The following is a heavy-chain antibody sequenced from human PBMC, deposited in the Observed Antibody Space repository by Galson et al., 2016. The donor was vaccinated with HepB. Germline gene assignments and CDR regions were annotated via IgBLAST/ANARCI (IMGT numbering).Heavy chain of an antibody. CDR3: GSGEDSYYYGMDV. CDR1: GFSFSSYS. J-gene: IGHJ6*02. CDR2: ISNTTRYT. Sequence: SLRLSCAASGFSFSSYSMNWVRQAPGKGLEWVSSISNTTRYTYYADSVKGRFTISRDNSKNSLYLQMNSLRAEDTAVYYCGSGEDSYYYGMDVWGQGTTVTVSS. V-gene: IGHV3-21*01. D-gene: IGHD3-10*01.